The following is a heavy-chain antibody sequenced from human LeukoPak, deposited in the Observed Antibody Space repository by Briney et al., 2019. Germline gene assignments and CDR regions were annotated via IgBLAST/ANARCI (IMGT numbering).Heavy chain of an antibody. CDR3: AREHYDSSGYYHYYFDY. J-gene: IGHJ4*02. CDR2: IYSGGYT. CDR1: GFSVNNNY. Sequence: PGGSLRLSCAASGFSVNNNYMSWVRQAPGKWVEWVSVIYSGGYTHYADSVKGRFSISRDHSKNTLYLQMNSLRVEDTAVYYCAREHYDSSGYYHYYFDYWGQGTLVTVSS. V-gene: IGHV3-66*01. D-gene: IGHD3-22*01.